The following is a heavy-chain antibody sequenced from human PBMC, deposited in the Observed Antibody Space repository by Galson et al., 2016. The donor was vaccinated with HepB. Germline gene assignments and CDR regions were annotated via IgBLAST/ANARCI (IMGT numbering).Heavy chain of an antibody. Sequence: LTCTVSGGSIRSSSFYWGWIRQPPGKGLEWIGSIYYSGSTYYTPSLMSRVTISVETSKNQFSLKLSSVTAADTAVYYCARRTGYRVRGAFDIWGQGTMVTVSS. CDR2: IYYSGST. D-gene: IGHD6-13*01. CDR3: ARRTGYRVRGAFDI. CDR1: GGSIRSSSFY. V-gene: IGHV4-39*01. J-gene: IGHJ3*02.